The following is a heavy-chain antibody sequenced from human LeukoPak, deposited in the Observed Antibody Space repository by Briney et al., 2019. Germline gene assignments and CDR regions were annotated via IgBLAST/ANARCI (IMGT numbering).Heavy chain of an antibody. CDR3: AKVAMIVVVITTYFDY. V-gene: IGHV3-23*01. J-gene: IGHJ4*02. Sequence: PGGSLRLSCAASGFTFSSYAMSWVRQAPGKGLGWVSAISGSGGSTYYADSVKGRFTISRDNSKNTLYLQMNSLRAEDTAVYYCAKVAMIVVVITTYFDYWGQGTLVTVSS. D-gene: IGHD3-22*01. CDR1: GFTFSSYA. CDR2: ISGSGGST.